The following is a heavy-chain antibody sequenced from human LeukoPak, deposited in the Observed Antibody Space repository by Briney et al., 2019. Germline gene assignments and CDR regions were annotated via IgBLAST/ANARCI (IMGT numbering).Heavy chain of an antibody. CDR1: GYTFTSYD. Sequence: GASVKVSCKASGYTFTSYDINWVRQATGQGLEWMGWMNPNSGNTGYAQKFQGRVTITGNTSISTAYMELSSLRSEDTAVYYCARGPTNYDFWSGAGAHFDYWGQGTLVTVSS. D-gene: IGHD3-3*01. CDR2: MNPNSGNT. CDR3: ARGPTNYDFWSGAGAHFDY. J-gene: IGHJ4*02. V-gene: IGHV1-8*03.